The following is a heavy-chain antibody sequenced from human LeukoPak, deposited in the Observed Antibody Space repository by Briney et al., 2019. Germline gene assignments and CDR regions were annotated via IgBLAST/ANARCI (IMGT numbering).Heavy chain of an antibody. CDR3: ARWGGKAVVIF. V-gene: IGHV3-11*01. CDR2: LCSSGSII. Sequence: PGGSLRLSCAASGFTFSDYYMSWIRQAPGEGLQWVSYLCSSGSIIYYADSVKGRFSISRDNAKNPLYLQMNSLRDQDTAVYYCARWGGKAVVIFWGQGTLDTLSS. CDR1: GFTFSDYY. J-gene: IGHJ4*02. D-gene: IGHD3-16*01.